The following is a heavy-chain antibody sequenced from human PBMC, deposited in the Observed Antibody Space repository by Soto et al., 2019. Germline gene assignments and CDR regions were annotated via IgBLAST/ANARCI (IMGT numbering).Heavy chain of an antibody. CDR1: GFALSTSEVG. V-gene: IGHV2-5*02. Sequence: QITLKESGPTLVKPTQTLTLTCTFSGFALSTSEVGVGWIRQPPGKALEWLALIYWDDDKRYSPSLKSRLTITKDTSKNQVVLTMTNMDPVDTATYYCAHKSSGGSFSYWGQGTLVTVSS. CDR2: IYWDDDK. CDR3: AHKSSGGSFSY. J-gene: IGHJ4*02. D-gene: IGHD3-10*01.